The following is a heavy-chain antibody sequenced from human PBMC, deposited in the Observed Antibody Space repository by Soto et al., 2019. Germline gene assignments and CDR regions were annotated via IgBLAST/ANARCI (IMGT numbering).Heavy chain of an antibody. CDR2: IKHDGSEK. D-gene: IGHD1-26*01. CDR3: AEVGSYHDY. Sequence: EVQLVESGGGLVQPGGSLRLSCAASGLIFSSYWMTWVRQAPGKGLECVANIKHDGSEKYYVDSVKGRFTISRDNAKNSVYLQMNSLRAEDTAAYYCAEVGSYHDYWGQGTLVTVFS. J-gene: IGHJ4*02. V-gene: IGHV3-7*05. CDR1: GLIFSSYW.